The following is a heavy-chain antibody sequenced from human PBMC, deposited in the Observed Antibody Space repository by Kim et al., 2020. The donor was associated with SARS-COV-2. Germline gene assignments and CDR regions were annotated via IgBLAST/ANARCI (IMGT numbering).Heavy chain of an antibody. D-gene: IGHD2-2*01. Sequence: GGSRRLSCEASGFTFTSYAMTWGRQATGKGLEWVASIGITGGNTYYADSVKGRFTISRDNARDTLFLHMNSLRAEDTAVYYCTKRTSGAWPFDYWGQGTLVTVSS. CDR1: GFTFTSYA. CDR3: TKRTSGAWPFDY. J-gene: IGHJ4*02. V-gene: IGHV3-23*01. CDR2: IGITGGNT.